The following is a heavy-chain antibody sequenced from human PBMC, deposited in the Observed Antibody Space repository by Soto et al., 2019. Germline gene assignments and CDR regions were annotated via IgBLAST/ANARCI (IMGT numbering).Heavy chain of an antibody. J-gene: IGHJ6*04. CDR3: AREYSSSARYYYGMDV. Sequence: ASVKVSCKASGYTFTGYYMHWVRQAPGQGLEWMGWINPNSGGTNYAKKFQGWVTMTRDTSISTAYMELSRLRSDDTAVYYCAREYSSSARYYYGMDVWGKGTTVTVSS. CDR2: INPNSGGT. D-gene: IGHD6-6*01. V-gene: IGHV1-2*04. CDR1: GYTFTGYY.